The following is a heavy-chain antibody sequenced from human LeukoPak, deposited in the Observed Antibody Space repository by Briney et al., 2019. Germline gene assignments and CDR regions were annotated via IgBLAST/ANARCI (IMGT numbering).Heavy chain of an antibody. D-gene: IGHD6-19*01. Sequence: GGSLRLSCAASGFTFSSYAMSWVRQAPGKGLEWVSAISGSGGSTYYADSVKGRFTISRDNSKNTLYLQMNSLRAEDTAVYYCAIGISVAGTGRWGQGTLVTVSS. CDR1: GFTFSSYA. J-gene: IGHJ4*02. CDR2: ISGSGGST. CDR3: AIGISVAGTGR. V-gene: IGHV3-23*01.